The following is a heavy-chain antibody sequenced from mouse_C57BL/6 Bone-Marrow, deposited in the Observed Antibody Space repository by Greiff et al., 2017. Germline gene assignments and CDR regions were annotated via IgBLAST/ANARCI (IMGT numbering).Heavy chain of an antibody. CDR3: ARGVYYGSSYGWYFDV. V-gene: IGHV5-4*01. CDR1: GFTFSSYA. J-gene: IGHJ1*03. Sequence: LVESGGGLVKPGGSLKLSCAASGFTFSSYAMSWVRQTPEKRLEWVATISDGGSYTYYPDNVKGRFTISRDNAKNNLYLQMSHLKSEDTAMYYCARGVYYGSSYGWYFDVWGTGTTVTVSS. CDR2: ISDGGSYT. D-gene: IGHD1-1*01.